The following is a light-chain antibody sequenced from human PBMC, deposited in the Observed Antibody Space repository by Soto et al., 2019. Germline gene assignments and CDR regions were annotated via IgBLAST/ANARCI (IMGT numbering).Light chain of an antibody. CDR3: QQYGSSRSYT. CDR2: GAA. V-gene: IGKV3-20*01. J-gene: IGKJ2*01. CDR1: QSVSSSY. Sequence: EIVLTQSPGTLSLSPGERATLSCRASQSVSSSYLAWYQQKPGQAPRILIYGAASRATGIPDRFSGSGSGTDLTLTISRLEPEDFAVYYCQQYGSSRSYTFGQGTKLEIK.